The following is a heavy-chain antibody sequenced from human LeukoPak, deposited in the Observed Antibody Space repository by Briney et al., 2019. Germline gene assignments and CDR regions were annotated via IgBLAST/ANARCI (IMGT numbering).Heavy chain of an antibody. D-gene: IGHD3-22*01. V-gene: IGHV3-53*05. CDR1: GFTVSSNY. CDR3: VKDRGYYDSSGSYAEYSHH. Sequence: PGGSLRLSCAASGFTVSSNYMSWGRQAPGKGLELVSVFYSGGSRYYADSVKGRLTISRDNVKNTVYLQMSSMRPADTALYYCVKDRGYYDSSGSYAEYSHHWGHGTPVSVSS. CDR2: FYSGGSR. J-gene: IGHJ1*01.